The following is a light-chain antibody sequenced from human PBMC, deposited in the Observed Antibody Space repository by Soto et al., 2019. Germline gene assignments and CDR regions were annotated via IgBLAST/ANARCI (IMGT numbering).Light chain of an antibody. CDR1: QSVSSY. CDR3: QQRSNWPPT. CDR2: DAS. V-gene: IGKV3-11*01. J-gene: IGKJ5*01. Sequence: EIVLTQSPATLSLSPGERATLSCRASQSVSSYLAWYQQKPGQAPRLLIYDASNRATGIPARFSGSGSVTDFTPTISSLEPEDFAVYYCQQRSNWPPTFGQGTRLVMK.